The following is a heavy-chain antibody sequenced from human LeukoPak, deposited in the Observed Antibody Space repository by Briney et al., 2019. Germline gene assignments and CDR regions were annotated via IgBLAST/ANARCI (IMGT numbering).Heavy chain of an antibody. D-gene: IGHD3-3*01. V-gene: IGHV4-39*01. CDR1: GGSISGSSYY. CDR3: ARHIPVGEVPTGAFDI. Sequence: SETLSLTCTVSGGSISGSSYYWGWIRQPPGKGLGWIGSIYYSGSTYYNPSLKSRVTISVDTSKNQFSLKLSSVTAADTAVYHCARHIPVGEVPTGAFDIWGQGTMVTVSS. J-gene: IGHJ3*02. CDR2: IYYSGST.